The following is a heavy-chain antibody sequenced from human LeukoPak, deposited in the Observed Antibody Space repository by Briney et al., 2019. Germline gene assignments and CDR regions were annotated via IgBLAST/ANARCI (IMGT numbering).Heavy chain of an antibody. Sequence: GGSLRLSCTASGFTFSSYEMNWVRQAPGKGLEWVSYISSSGSTIYYADSVKGRFTISRDNAKNSLYLQMNSLRAEDTAVYYCARDSHSSGWLLWYFDLWGRGTLVTVSS. CDR3: ARDSHSSGWLLWYFDL. V-gene: IGHV3-48*03. CDR2: ISSSGSTI. J-gene: IGHJ2*01. D-gene: IGHD6-19*01. CDR1: GFTFSSYE.